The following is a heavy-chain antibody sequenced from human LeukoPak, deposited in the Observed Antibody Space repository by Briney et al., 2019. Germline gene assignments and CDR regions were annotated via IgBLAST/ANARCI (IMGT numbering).Heavy chain of an antibody. J-gene: IGHJ4*02. Sequence: SETLSLACTVSGGSISSYYWSWIRQPPGKGLEWIGYIYYSGSTNYNPSLKSRVTISVDTSKNQFSLKLSSVTAADTAVYYCASRTIDGYYFDYWGQGTLVTVSS. CDR2: IYYSGST. D-gene: IGHD3-3*01. CDR3: ASRTIDGYYFDY. CDR1: GGSISSYY. V-gene: IGHV4-59*08.